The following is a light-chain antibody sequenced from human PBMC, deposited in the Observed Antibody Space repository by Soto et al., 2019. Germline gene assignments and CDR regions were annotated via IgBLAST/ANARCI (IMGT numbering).Light chain of an antibody. CDR2: AAS. CDR3: QQRNSYPRT. Sequence: DIQLTQSPSFLSASVGDRVTITCRASQGINIFLAWFQQKPGKAPNLLISAASTLQSGVPSRFSGSGSETEFTLTINSMPTPDSANYYCQQRNSYPRTFGQGTKVDIK. J-gene: IGKJ2*01. CDR1: QGINIF. V-gene: IGKV1-9*01.